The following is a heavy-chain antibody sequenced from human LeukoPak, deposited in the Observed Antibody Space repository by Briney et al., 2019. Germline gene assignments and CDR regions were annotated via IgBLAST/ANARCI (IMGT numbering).Heavy chain of an antibody. Sequence: PGGSLRLSCEASGFTFSAYAMIWVRQAPGQGLEWVSSIGSDNKPHYSESVKGRFAISRDNSKSMLFLQLNSLRAEDTAVYYCAKELGISYYYYGMDVWGQGTTVTVSS. J-gene: IGHJ6*02. D-gene: IGHD7-27*01. CDR1: GFTFSAYA. CDR2: IGSDNKP. V-gene: IGHV3-23*01. CDR3: AKELGISYYYYGMDV.